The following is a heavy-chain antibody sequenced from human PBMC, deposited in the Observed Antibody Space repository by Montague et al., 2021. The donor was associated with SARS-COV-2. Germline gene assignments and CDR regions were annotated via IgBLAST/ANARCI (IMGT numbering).Heavy chain of an antibody. CDR1: GDSINSSY. CDR3: ARGERGAWYNHYFDY. J-gene: IGHJ4*02. D-gene: IGHD6-19*01. CDR2: IYYRGST. Sequence: SETLSLTCTVSGDSINSSYWSWIRQPPGKGLEWIGYIYYRGSTNYNPSLETRVTISVDPSKNQFSLKLMSVTAADTAVYYYARGERGAWYNHYFDYWGQGALVTVSS. V-gene: IGHV4-59*01.